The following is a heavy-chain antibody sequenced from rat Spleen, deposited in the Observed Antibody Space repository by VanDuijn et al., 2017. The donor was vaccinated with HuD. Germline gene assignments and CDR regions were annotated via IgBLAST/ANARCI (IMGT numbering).Heavy chain of an antibody. CDR2: IIYDGTRT. J-gene: IGHJ1*01. CDR3: ARVIYYYVSGGWYFDL. CDR1: GFTFSDYN. Sequence: EVQLVESGGGLVQPGRSLKLSCAASGFTFSDYNMAWVRQSPKKGLEWVATIIYDGTRTFYRDSVKGRFTVSRDNAKNTLYLQMDSLRSEDTATYYCARVIYYYVSGGWYFDLWGPGTMVTVSS. D-gene: IGHD1-12*01. V-gene: IGHV5S10*01.